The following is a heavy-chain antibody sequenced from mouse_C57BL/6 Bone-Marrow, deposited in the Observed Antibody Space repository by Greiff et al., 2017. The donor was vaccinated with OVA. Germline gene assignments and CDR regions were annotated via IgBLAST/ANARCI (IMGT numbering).Heavy chain of an antibody. CDR1: GFTFSDAW. V-gene: IGHV6-6*01. J-gene: IGHJ2*01. Sequence: DVMLVASGGGLVQPGGSLKLSCAASGFTFSDAWMDWVRQSPEQGLEWVAEIRNKANNHATYYAESVKGRFTISRDDSKGSVYLQMNSLRAEATGIDYCTRLNYKGYYFDYWGQGTTLTVSS. CDR2: IRNKANNHAT. CDR3: TRLNYKGYYFDY. D-gene: IGHD2-1*01.